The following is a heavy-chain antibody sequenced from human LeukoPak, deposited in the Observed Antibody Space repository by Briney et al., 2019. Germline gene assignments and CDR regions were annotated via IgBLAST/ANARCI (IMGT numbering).Heavy chain of an antibody. Sequence: SETLSLTCTVSGGSIRSYYWSWIRQAPGKGLEWIGFISYSGYTSYSPSLKSRVAISVDTSKSQFSLRLSSLTAADTAIYYCARGRNDNGGMFFDSWAQGTLVTISS. CDR1: GGSIRSYY. CDR3: ARGRNDNGGMFFDS. V-gene: IGHV4-59*01. CDR2: ISYSGYT. J-gene: IGHJ4*02. D-gene: IGHD4-23*01.